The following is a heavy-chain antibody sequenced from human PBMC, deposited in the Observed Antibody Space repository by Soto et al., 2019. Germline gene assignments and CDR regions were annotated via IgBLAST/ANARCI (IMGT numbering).Heavy chain of an antibody. V-gene: IGHV3-74*01. CDR1: GFTFSSYW. CDR2: INTDGSST. Sequence: EVQLVGSGGGLVQPGGSLRLSCAASGFTFSSYWMRWVRQAPGKGLVWISRINTDGSSTSYVDSVQGRFTISRDNGKNTLFLQMNSLRGEDTAVYYCTRRGSGVTRGLHYWGQGTLVTVSS. D-gene: IGHD2-15*01. J-gene: IGHJ4*02. CDR3: TRRGSGVTRGLHY.